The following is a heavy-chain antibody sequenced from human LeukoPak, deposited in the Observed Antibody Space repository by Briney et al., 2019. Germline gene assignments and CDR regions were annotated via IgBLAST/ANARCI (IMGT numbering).Heavy chain of an antibody. V-gene: IGHV4-59*01. CDR2: MYYSGST. CDR3: ARVLPSYYDSSGYRDDAFDI. D-gene: IGHD3-22*01. Sequence: PSETLSLTCTVSGGSISSYYWSWIRQPPGKGLEWIGYMYYSGSTNYNPSLKSRVTISVDTSKNQFSLKLSSVTAADTAVYYCARVLPSYYDSSGYRDDAFDIWGKGTMVTVSS. J-gene: IGHJ3*02. CDR1: GGSISSYY.